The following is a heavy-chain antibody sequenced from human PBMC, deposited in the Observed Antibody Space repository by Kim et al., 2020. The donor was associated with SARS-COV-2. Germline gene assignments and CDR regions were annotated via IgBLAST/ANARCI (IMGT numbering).Heavy chain of an antibody. CDR1: GFTFSSYG. Sequence: GGSLRLSCAASGFTFSSYGMHWVRQAPGKGLEWVAVISYDGSNKYYADSVKGRFTISRDNSKNTLYLQMNSLRAEDTAVYYCAKVGAGPTAAGDYPGGADLGYWGQGTLVTVSS. J-gene: IGHJ4*02. D-gene: IGHD4-17*01. CDR3: AKVGAGPTAAGDYPGGADLGY. V-gene: IGHV3-30*18. CDR2: ISYDGSNK.